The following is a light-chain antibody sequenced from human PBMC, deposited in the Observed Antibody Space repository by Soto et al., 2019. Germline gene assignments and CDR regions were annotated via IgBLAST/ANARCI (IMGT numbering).Light chain of an antibody. V-gene: IGKV3-20*01. Sequence: EIVITQSPATLSVSPGERVTLACRASQSLTRNLAWYQHKPGQSPRLLIYGASNRATGIPDRFSGSGSATDFTLTISRLAPEDFAVYYCQQYGSSGTFGQGTKVDIK. CDR3: QQYGSSGT. J-gene: IGKJ1*01. CDR1: QSLTRN. CDR2: GAS.